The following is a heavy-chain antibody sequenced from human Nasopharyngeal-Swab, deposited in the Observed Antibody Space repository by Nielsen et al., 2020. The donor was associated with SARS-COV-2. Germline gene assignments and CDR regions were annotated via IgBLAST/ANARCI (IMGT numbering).Heavy chain of an antibody. D-gene: IGHD3-3*01. Sequence: GESLKISCAASGFTFSNAWMSWVRQAPGKGLEWVAVISYDGSNKYYADSVKGRFTISRDNSKNTLYLQMNSLRAEDTAVYYCAKDGYYDFWSGYQKPKGGYMDVWGKGTTVTVSS. V-gene: IGHV3-30*18. J-gene: IGHJ6*03. CDR1: GFTFSNAW. CDR2: ISYDGSNK. CDR3: AKDGYYDFWSGYQKPKGGYMDV.